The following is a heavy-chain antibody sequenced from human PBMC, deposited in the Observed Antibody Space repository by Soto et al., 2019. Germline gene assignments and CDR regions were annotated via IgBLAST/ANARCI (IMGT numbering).Heavy chain of an antibody. CDR1: GYTFTSYG. J-gene: IGHJ4*02. CDR2: ISAYNGNT. D-gene: IGHD3-10*01. Sequence: ASVKVSCKASGYTFTSYGISWVRQAPGQGLEWMGWISAYNGNTNYAQKLQGRVTMTTDTSTSTAYMELRSLRSDDTAVYYCARDFWFGELLFTNYYDYWGQGTLVTVSS. V-gene: IGHV1-18*01. CDR3: ARDFWFGELLFTNYYDY.